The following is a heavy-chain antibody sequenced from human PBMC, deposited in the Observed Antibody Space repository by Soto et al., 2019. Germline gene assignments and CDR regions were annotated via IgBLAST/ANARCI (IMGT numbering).Heavy chain of an antibody. Sequence: ASVKVYCKASGYTFTDYYIHWVRQAPGQGLEWMGWIDPNSGAKNYAQKFQGRVTMTREASISTAYMELSRLTSDDTAVYYCARFLTGAQYGSAGGGR. J-gene: IGHJ2*01. D-gene: IGHD7-27*01. CDR3: ARFLTGAQYGSAG. CDR1: GYTFTDYY. V-gene: IGHV1-2*02. CDR2: IDPNSGAK.